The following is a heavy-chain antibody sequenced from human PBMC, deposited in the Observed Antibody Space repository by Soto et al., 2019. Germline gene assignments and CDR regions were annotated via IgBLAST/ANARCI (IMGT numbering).Heavy chain of an antibody. Sequence: SPTLSLTCAISGDSVSSNSAAWNWIRQSPSRGLEWLGRTYYRSKWYNDYAVSVKSRITINPDTSKNQFSLQLNSVTPEDTAVYYCARDPIIVLMVYAPDYYYYGMDVWGQGTTVTVSS. D-gene: IGHD2-8*01. CDR1: GDSVSSNSAA. V-gene: IGHV6-1*01. J-gene: IGHJ6*02. CDR2: TYYRSKWYN. CDR3: ARDPIIVLMVYAPDYYYYGMDV.